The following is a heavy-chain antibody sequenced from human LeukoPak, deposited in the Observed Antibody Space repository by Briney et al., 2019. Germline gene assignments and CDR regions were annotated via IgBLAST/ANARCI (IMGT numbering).Heavy chain of an antibody. J-gene: IGHJ5*02. CDR2: FDPEDGET. CDR1: GGTFSSYA. V-gene: IGHV1-24*01. D-gene: IGHD6-6*01. Sequence: ASVKVSSKASGGTFSSYAITWVRQAPGQGLEWMGGFDPEDGETIYAQKFQGRVTMTEDTSTDTAYMELSSLRSEDTAVYYCATASTAARRVGNWFDPWGQGTLVTVSS. CDR3: ATASTAARRVGNWFDP.